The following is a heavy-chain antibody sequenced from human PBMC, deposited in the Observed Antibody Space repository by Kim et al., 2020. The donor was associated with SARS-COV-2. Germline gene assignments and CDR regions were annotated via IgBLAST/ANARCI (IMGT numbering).Heavy chain of an antibody. CDR3: ARERSIYDILTGGGMDV. J-gene: IGHJ6*02. CDR1: GFTFSSYA. V-gene: IGHV3-30-3*01. Sequence: GGSLRLSCAASGFTFSSYAMHWVRQAPGKGLEWVAVISYDGSNKYYADSVKGRFTISRDNSKNTLYLQMNSLRAEDTAVYYCARERSIYDILTGGGMDVWGQGTTVTVSS. D-gene: IGHD3-9*01. CDR2: ISYDGSNK.